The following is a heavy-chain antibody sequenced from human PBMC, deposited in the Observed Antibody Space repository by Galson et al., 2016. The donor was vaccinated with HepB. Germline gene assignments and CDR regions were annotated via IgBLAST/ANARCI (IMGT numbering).Heavy chain of an antibody. J-gene: IGHJ4*02. V-gene: IGHV3-23*01. CDR2: VSGSSSTT. D-gene: IGHD1-26*01. CDR3: AKGRVGITTSALDY. Sequence: SLRLSCAASGFTFNNYAMSWVRQAPGKGLECVSVVSGSSSTTYYADSVKGRFTTSKDNSRNTLYLQMNTLRAEDTAIYYCAKGRVGITTSALDYWGQGTLVTVSS. CDR1: GFTFNNYA.